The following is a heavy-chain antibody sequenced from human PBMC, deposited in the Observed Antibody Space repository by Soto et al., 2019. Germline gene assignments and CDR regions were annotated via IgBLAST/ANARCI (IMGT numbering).Heavy chain of an antibody. V-gene: IGHV1-46*01. Sequence: QVQLVQSGAEVKKPGASVKISCKASGYSFTSQYVHWVRQAPGQGLEWMGIINPNGGSTTYAQKFQGRTPQTREPCHRHGLQGPGSPASGGPAGFFLGKEQGARPGGGGTEPLDIWGQGTMVTVAS. CDR2: INPNGGST. CDR1: GYSFTSQY. CDR3: GKEQGARPGGGGTEPLDI. J-gene: IGHJ3*02. D-gene: IGHD3-16*01.